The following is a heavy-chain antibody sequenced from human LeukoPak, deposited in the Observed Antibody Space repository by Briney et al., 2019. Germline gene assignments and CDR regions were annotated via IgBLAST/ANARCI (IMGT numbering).Heavy chain of an antibody. Sequence: GGSLRLSCAASGFTFSSYSMNWVRQAPGKGLEWVSSISSSSSYMYYADSVKGRFTISRDNAKNSLYLQMNSLRAEDTAVYYCARSSSAHWDYWGQGTLVTVSS. CDR2: ISSSSSYM. D-gene: IGHD3-22*01. J-gene: IGHJ4*02. CDR1: GFTFSSYS. CDR3: ARSSSAHWDY. V-gene: IGHV3-21*01.